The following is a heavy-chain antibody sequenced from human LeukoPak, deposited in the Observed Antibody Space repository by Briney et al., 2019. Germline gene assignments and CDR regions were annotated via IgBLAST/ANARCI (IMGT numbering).Heavy chain of an antibody. CDR3: ARESYGSGSYPRHMDV. D-gene: IGHD3-10*01. CDR2: INPSGGST. CDR1: GYAFTSYY. J-gene: IGHJ6*03. Sequence: ASVKVSCKASGYAFTSYYMHWVRQAPGQGLEWMGIINPSGGSTSYAQKFQGRVTMTRDTSTSTVYMELSSLRSEDTAVYYCARESYGSGSYPRHMDVWGKGTTVTISS. V-gene: IGHV1-46*01.